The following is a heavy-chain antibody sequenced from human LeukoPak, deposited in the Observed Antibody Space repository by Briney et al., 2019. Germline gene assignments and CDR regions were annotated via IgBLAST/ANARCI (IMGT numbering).Heavy chain of an antibody. J-gene: IGHJ4*02. V-gene: IGHV3-23*01. CDR2: IRGSGGST. Sequence: GGSLRLSCAASGFTFSSYAMSWVRQAPGKGLEWVSAIRGSGGSTYYADSVKGLFTISRDNSKNTLYLQMNSLRDEDTAVYYCAKEGAYGANSPIDYWGQGTLVTVSS. D-gene: IGHD4-23*01. CDR3: AKEGAYGANSPIDY. CDR1: GFTFSSYA.